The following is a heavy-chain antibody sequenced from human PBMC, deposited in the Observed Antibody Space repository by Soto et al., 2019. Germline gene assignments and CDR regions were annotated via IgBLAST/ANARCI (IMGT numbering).Heavy chain of an antibody. CDR1: GYTFTSYG. J-gene: IGHJ6*02. CDR3: ARLQARGYISSWPYYYYGMDV. Sequence: QVKLVQSGAAVKKPGASVKVSCKASGYTFTSYGISWVRQAPGQGLEWMGWISANNGNTNNAQTLQGRVTMTTDTSASTAYMELRSLRSDDTAVYYCARLQARGYISSWPYYYYGMDVWGQGTTVTVSS. D-gene: IGHD6-13*01. CDR2: ISANNGNT. V-gene: IGHV1-18*04.